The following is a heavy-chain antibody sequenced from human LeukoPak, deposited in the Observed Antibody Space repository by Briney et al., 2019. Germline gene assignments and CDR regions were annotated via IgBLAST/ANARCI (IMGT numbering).Heavy chain of an antibody. D-gene: IGHD3-3*01. CDR1: GGSFSGYY. Sequence: SETLSLTCAVYGGSFSGYYWSWIRQPPGKGLEWIGEINHSGSTNYNPSLKSRVTISVDTSKNQFSLKLSSVTAADTAVYYCARWWYIYDFWSGYNKNWFDPWGQGTLVTVSS. J-gene: IGHJ5*02. V-gene: IGHV4-34*01. CDR3: ARWWYIYDFWSGYNKNWFDP. CDR2: INHSGST.